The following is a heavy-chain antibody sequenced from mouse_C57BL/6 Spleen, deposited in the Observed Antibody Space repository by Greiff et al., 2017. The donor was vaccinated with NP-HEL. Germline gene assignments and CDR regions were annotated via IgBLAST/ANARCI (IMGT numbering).Heavy chain of an antibody. CDR3: ARSGSNSYFDY. V-gene: IGHV1-19*01. J-gene: IGHJ2*01. D-gene: IGHD2-5*01. Sequence: VHVKQSGPVLVKPGASVKMSCKASGYTFTDYYMNWVKQSHGKSLEWIGVINPYNGGTSYNQKFKGKATLTVDKSSSTAYMELNSLTSEDSAVYYCARSGSNSYFDYWGQGTTLTVSS. CDR1: GYTFTDYY. CDR2: INPYNGGT.